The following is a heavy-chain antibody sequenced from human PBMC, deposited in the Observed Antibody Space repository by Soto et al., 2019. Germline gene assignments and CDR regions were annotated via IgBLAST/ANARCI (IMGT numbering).Heavy chain of an antibody. CDR2: ISYDGSNK. V-gene: IGHV3-30*18. CDR3: AKTLPYYYGSGSGSPGVDVPRIIHYYYYYGMDV. Sequence: LRLSCAASGFTFSSYGMHWVRQAPGKGLEWVAVISYDGSNKYYADSVKGRFTISRDNSKNTLYLQMNSLRAEDTAVYYCAKTLPYYYGSGSGSPGVDVPRIIHYYYYYGMDVWGQGTTVTVSS. CDR1: GFTFSSYG. J-gene: IGHJ6*02. D-gene: IGHD3-10*01.